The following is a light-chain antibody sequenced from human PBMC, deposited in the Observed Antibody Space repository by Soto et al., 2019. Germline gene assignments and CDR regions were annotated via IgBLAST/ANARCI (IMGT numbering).Light chain of an antibody. CDR3: QQYNRDWT. J-gene: IGKJ1*01. Sequence: DIQMTQSPSTLSASVGDRVTITCRASQSISSWLAWYQQKPGKAPKLLIYKASSLESGVPSRFSGSGSGTEFTLTISSLQPDDCATYYCQQYNRDWTFGQGTMVDIK. CDR2: KAS. CDR1: QSISSW. V-gene: IGKV1-5*03.